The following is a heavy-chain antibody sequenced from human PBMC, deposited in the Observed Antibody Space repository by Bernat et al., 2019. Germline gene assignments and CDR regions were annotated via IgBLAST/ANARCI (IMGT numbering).Heavy chain of an antibody. CDR2: ISYNGGNT. CDR3: ARGVQGVVSWFDP. Sequence: EVQLVESGGGLVKPGGSLRLSCAASGFTFSNAWMSWVRQAPGKGLEYVSAISYNGGNTYYANSVKGRFTISRDNSKNTLYLQMGSLRAEDMAVYYCARGVQGVVSWFDPWGQGTLVTVSS. J-gene: IGHJ5*02. D-gene: IGHD3-10*02. CDR1: GFTFSNAW. V-gene: IGHV3-64*01.